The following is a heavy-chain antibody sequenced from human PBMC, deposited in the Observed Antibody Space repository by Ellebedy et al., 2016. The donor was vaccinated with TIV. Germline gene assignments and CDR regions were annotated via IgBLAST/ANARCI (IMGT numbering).Heavy chain of an antibody. Sequence: GESLKISCAASGFTFSSYSMNWVRQAPGKGLEWVANIKQDGSEKYYVDSVKGRFTISRDNAKNSLYLQMNSLRAEDTAVYYCARERRSTTEPDWYFDLWGRGTLVTVSS. CDR2: IKQDGSEK. D-gene: IGHD4-17*01. CDR3: ARERRSTTEPDWYFDL. J-gene: IGHJ2*01. V-gene: IGHV3-7*03. CDR1: GFTFSSYS.